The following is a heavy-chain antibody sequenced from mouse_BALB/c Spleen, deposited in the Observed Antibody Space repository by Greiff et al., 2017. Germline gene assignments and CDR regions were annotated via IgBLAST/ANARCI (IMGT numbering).Heavy chain of an antibody. Sequence: QLQESGPELVKPGASVKMSCKASGYTFTSYVMHWVKQKPGQGLEWIGYINPYNDGTKYNEKFKGKATLTSDKSSSTAYMELSSLTSEDSAVYYCARGYYGSSYEFAYWGQGTLVTVSA. CDR1: GYTFTSYV. CDR2: INPYNDGT. CDR3: ARGYYGSSYEFAY. J-gene: IGHJ3*01. V-gene: IGHV1-14*01. D-gene: IGHD1-1*01.